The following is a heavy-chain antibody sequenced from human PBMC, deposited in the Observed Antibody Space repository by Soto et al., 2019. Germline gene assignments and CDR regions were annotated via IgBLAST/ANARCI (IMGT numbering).Heavy chain of an antibody. Sequence: SETLSLTCSVFGGSMSPYYWSWIRQSPGKGLEWIANIYYSGSTNYNPSLKSRVTISVDTSKNQFSLKLSSVTAADTAVYYCARGLISGYYLYDAFDIWGQGTMVTVSS. D-gene: IGHD3-22*01. CDR3: ARGLISGYYLYDAFDI. V-gene: IGHV4-59*01. CDR2: IYYSGST. CDR1: GGSMSPYY. J-gene: IGHJ3*02.